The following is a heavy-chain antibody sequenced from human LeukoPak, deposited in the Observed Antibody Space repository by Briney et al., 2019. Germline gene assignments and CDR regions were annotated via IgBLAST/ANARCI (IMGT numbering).Heavy chain of an antibody. J-gene: IGHJ4*02. CDR3: ARESDGSGSSRALDSWVPGDFDY. CDR2: INPNSGGT. CDR1: GGTFSSYT. D-gene: IGHD3-10*01. V-gene: IGHV1-2*02. Sequence: PVASVKVSCKASGGTFSSYTFSWVRQAPGQGLEWMGWINPNSGGTNYAQKFQGRVTMTRDTSISTAYMELSRLRSDDTAVYYCARESDGSGSSRALDSWVPGDFDYWGQGTLVTVSS.